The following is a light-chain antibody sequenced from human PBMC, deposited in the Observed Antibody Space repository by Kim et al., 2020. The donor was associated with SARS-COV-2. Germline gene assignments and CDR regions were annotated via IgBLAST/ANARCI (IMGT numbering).Light chain of an antibody. J-gene: IGKJ5*01. Sequence: DIQMTQSPSTLSASVGDRVTITCRASQSISSWLAWYQQKPGKAPKLLIYKASSLESGVPSRFSGSGSGTEFTLTISSLQPDDFATYYCQQYNIYSPLFAQGTRLEIK. CDR3: QQYNIYSPL. V-gene: IGKV1-5*03. CDR2: KAS. CDR1: QSISSW.